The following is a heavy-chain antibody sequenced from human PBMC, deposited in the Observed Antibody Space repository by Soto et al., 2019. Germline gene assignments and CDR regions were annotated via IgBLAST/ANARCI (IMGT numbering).Heavy chain of an antibody. V-gene: IGHV4-31*03. CDR1: GGSISSGGYY. Sequence: TSETLSLTCTVSGGSISSGGYYWSWIRQHPGKGLEWIGYIYYSGSTYYSPSLKSRVTISVDTSKNQFSLKLSSVTAADTAVYYCARDRFHYDSSGYYPHYFDYWGQGTLVTVSS. CDR3: ARDRFHYDSSGYYPHYFDY. D-gene: IGHD3-22*01. CDR2: IYYSGST. J-gene: IGHJ4*02.